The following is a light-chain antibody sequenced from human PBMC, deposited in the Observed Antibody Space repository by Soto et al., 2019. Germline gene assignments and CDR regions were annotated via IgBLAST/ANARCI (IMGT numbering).Light chain of an antibody. CDR2: GAS. CDR3: QKYFSAPLT. CDR1: QGISNY. Sequence: DIQMTQSPSSLSASVGDRVTITCRASQGISNYLAWYQQKPGKVPKLLIYGASTLQSGVPSRFSCSGSGTDCTLIISSLQTEDVATYYCQKYFSAPLTFGVGTKVDIK. V-gene: IGKV1-27*01. J-gene: IGKJ4*01.